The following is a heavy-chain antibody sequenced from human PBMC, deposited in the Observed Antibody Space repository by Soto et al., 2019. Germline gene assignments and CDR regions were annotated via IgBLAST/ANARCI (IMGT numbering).Heavy chain of an antibody. D-gene: IGHD3-22*01. Sequence: EVQLLQSGGGLVQPGGSLRLSCDASGLTFSTCAMSWVRQAPGKGLEWVSGITASGGNTYYADSVKGRFTVSRDNSKNALFLQMDSLRAEDTAVYYCATLYDTSGLYLRRFVFHIWGQGTMLTVSS. CDR1: GLTFSTCA. CDR2: ITASGGNT. J-gene: IGHJ3*02. CDR3: ATLYDTSGLYLRRFVFHI. V-gene: IGHV3-23*01.